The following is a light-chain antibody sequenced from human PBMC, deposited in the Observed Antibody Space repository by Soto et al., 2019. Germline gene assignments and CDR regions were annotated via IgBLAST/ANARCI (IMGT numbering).Light chain of an antibody. J-gene: IGLJ2*01. CDR2: GDI. CDR1: KLGDKY. CDR3: QAWDSRTVV. Sequence: SYELTQAPSVSLSPGQTATITCSGDKLGDKYASWYQQKPGQSPVLLIYGDIKRPSGIPERFSGSKSGNTATLTISGTQPMDEADYYCQAWDSRTVVFGGGTKLTVL. V-gene: IGLV3-1*01.